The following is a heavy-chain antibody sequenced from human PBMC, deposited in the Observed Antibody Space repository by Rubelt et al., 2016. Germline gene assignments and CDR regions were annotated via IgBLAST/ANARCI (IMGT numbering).Heavy chain of an antibody. Sequence: SYAMHWVRQAPGKGLEWVAVISYDGSNKYYADSVKGRFTISRDNSKNTLYLQMNSLRAEDTAVYYCARDPRIGYGSGSYYFDYWGQGTLVTVSS. CDR1: SYA. D-gene: IGHD3-10*01. V-gene: IGHV3-30*04. CDR3: ARDPRIGYGSGSYYFDY. CDR2: ISYDGSNK. J-gene: IGHJ4*02.